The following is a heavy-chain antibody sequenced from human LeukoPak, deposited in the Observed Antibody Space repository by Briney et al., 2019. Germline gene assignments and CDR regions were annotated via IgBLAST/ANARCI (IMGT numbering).Heavy chain of an antibody. J-gene: IGHJ6*03. CDR2: IYNGDTT. V-gene: IGHV3-66*01. CDR1: GFTVSSNH. D-gene: IGHD1-26*01. Sequence: GGSLRLSCAASGFTVSSNHISWVRQAPGKGLEWVSVIYNGDTTQYADSVKGRFTVSRDYSKNTLYLQMNSLRVEDTAVYYCAKNRGAGSHYYYHMNVWGKGTTVTVSS. CDR3: AKNRGAGSHYYYHMNV.